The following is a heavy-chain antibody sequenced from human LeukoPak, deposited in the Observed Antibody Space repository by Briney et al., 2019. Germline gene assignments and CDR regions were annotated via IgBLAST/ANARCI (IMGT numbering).Heavy chain of an antibody. D-gene: IGHD3-22*01. V-gene: IGHV3-30*18. CDR2: ISYDGNNK. J-gene: IGHJ4*02. Sequence: GGSLRLSCAASGFSFSSYNMNWVRQAPGKGLEWVAVISYDGNNKYYADSVKGRFTISRDNSKNTLYLQMNSLRPEDTAVYYCAKDLTYYYDISGSYYGYYFDYWGQGTLVTVSS. CDR1: GFSFSSYN. CDR3: AKDLTYYYDISGSYYGYYFDY.